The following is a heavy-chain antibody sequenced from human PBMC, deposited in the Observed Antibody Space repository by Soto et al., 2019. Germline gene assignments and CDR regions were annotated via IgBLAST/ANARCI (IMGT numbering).Heavy chain of an antibody. J-gene: IGHJ6*02. CDR3: AKEKGIAVAGTYYYYYGMDV. V-gene: IGHV3-30*18. Sequence: GGSLRLSCAASGFTFSSYGMHWVRQAPGKGLEWVAVISYDGSNKYYADSVKGRFTISRDNSKNTLYLQMNSLRAEDTAVYYCAKEKGIAVAGTYYYYYGMDVWGQGTTVTVSS. CDR2: ISYDGSNK. CDR1: GFTFSSYG. D-gene: IGHD6-19*01.